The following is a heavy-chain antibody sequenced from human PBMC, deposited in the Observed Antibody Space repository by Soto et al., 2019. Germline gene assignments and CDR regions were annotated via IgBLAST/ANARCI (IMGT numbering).Heavy chain of an antibody. CDR3: ARVRGGSYSPGYFQH. CDR1: GYSISSGYY. V-gene: IGHV4-38-2*01. Sequence: TLSLTCAVSGYSISSGYYWGWIRQPPGKGLEWIGSIYHSGSTYYNPSLKSRVTISVDTSKNQFSLKLSSVTAADTAVYYCARVRGGSYSPGYFQHWGQGTLVTVSS. D-gene: IGHD1-26*01. J-gene: IGHJ1*01. CDR2: IYHSGST.